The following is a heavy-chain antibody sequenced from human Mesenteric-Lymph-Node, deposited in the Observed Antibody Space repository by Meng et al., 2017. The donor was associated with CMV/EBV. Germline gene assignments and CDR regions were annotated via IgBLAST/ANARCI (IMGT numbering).Heavy chain of an antibody. CDR1: GFTFTIYG. CDR3: VKDRGYRKYYYYYGMDV. D-gene: IGHD5-12*01. Sequence: GESLKISCAASGFTFTIYGMHWVRQAPGKGLEWVALIRFDGSNKYYADSVKGRFTISRDNSDSTLYLQMNSLRIEDMALYYCVKDRGYRKYYYYYGMDVWGRGTTVTVSS. CDR2: IRFDGSNK. J-gene: IGHJ6*02. V-gene: IGHV3-30*02.